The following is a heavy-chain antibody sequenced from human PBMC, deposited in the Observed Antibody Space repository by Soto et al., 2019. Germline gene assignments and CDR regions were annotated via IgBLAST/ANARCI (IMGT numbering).Heavy chain of an antibody. CDR3: AKDRRAGGNSAFYFDF. CDR1: GFKFSSYA. J-gene: IGHJ5*01. D-gene: IGHD3-16*01. Sequence: GGSLRLSCAASGFKFSSYAMSWVRQAPGKGLEWVSLISATGGGTYYADSVRGRFTISRDNSDNTLYLQVHSLRAEDTAVYYCAKDRRAGGNSAFYFDFWGQGAKVTVYS. CDR2: ISATGGGT. V-gene: IGHV3-23*01.